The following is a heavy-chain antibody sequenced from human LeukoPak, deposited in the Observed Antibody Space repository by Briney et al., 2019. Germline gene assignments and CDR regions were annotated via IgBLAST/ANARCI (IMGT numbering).Heavy chain of an antibody. CDR2: IYSGDNT. CDR1: GFTVSSNY. D-gene: IGHD3-9*01. V-gene: IGHV3-66*01. CDR3: ARDYYDILTADRQTKSSYFDY. J-gene: IGHJ4*02. Sequence: GGSLRLSCVASGFTVSSNYMSWVRQAPGKGLEWVSVIYSGDNTYYVDSVKGRFTISRDSSKNTLYLQMNSLRAEDTAVYYCARDYYDILTADRQTKSSYFDYWGQGTLVTVSS.